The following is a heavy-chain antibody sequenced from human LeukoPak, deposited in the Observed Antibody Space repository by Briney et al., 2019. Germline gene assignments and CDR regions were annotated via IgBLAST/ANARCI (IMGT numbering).Heavy chain of an antibody. CDR1: GGSISSYY. CDR2: IYYSGST. CDR3: ARRGSSGSPEVL. Sequence: TSETLSLTCTVSGGSISSYYWPWIRQPPGKGLEWIGYIYYSGSTNYNPSLKSRVTISVDTSKNQFSLKLNSVTAADTAVYYCARRGSSGSPEVLWGQGTLVTVSS. D-gene: IGHD6-19*01. V-gene: IGHV4-59*08. J-gene: IGHJ4*02.